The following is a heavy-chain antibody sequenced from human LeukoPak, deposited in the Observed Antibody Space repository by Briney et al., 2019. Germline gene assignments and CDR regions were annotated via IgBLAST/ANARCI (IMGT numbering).Heavy chain of an antibody. CDR1: GFTFSSYA. J-gene: IGHJ4*02. CDR2: FSGSGDTT. CDR3: AKSYSSGWFGLYFDS. D-gene: IGHD6-19*01. Sequence: PGGSLRLSCAASGFTFSSYAMKWVRQAPGKGLEWVSTFSGSGDTTYYADSVKGRFAISTDNSKNTLYLQMDGLRAEDTAVYYCAKSYSSGWFGLYFDSWGQGTLVTVSS. V-gene: IGHV3-23*01.